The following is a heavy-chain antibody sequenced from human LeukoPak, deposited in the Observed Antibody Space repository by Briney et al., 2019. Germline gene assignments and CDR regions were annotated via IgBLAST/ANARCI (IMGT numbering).Heavy chain of an antibody. V-gene: IGHV3-30*18. CDR2: ISYDGSKK. J-gene: IGHJ3*02. CDR1: GFTFSSYG. Sequence: GGSLRLSCAASGFTFSSYGMHWVRQAPGKGLEWVAVISYDGSKKYYADSVKGRFTISRDSSKNMLYLQMNSLRVEDTAVYYCAKGFSSGPWDACDIWGQGTMVTVSS. D-gene: IGHD3-22*01. CDR3: AKGFSSGPWDACDI.